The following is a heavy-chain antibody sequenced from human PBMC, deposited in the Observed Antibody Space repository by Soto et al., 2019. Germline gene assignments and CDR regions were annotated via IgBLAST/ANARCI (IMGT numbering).Heavy chain of an antibody. V-gene: IGHV4-59*01. D-gene: IGHD3-16*01. CDR3: ARDRGLIGDQYNWFDP. CDR2: IYYTGST. Sequence: QVQLQESGPGLVRPSETLSLTCTVSGGSISSYYWSWIRQPPGGGLDGIGYIYYTGSTNYNPSLKSRVTISVDTSKNQFSLKLSSVTAADTAVYYCARDRGLIGDQYNWFDPWGQGTLVTVSS. J-gene: IGHJ5*02. CDR1: GGSISSYY.